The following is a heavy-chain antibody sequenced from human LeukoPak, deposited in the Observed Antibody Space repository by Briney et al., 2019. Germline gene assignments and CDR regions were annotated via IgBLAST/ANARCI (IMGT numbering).Heavy chain of an antibody. CDR2: INHSGST. D-gene: IGHD3-3*01. CDR1: GGSFSGYY. Sequence: SETLSLTCAVYGGSFSGYYWSWIRQPPGKGLEWIGEINHSGSTNYNPSLKSRVTISVDTSKNQFSLKLSSVAAADTAVYYCARSGFWSGYYSPNNWFDPWGQGTLVTVSS. CDR3: ARSGFWSGYYSPNNWFDP. J-gene: IGHJ5*02. V-gene: IGHV4-34*01.